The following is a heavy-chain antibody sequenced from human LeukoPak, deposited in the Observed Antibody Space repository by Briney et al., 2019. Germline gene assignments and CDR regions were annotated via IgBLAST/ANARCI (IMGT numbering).Heavy chain of an antibody. J-gene: IGHJ4*02. Sequence: GGSLRLSCAASGFTFSSYAMSWVRQAPGKGLEWVSAISGSGGSTYYADSVKGRFTISRDNSKNTLYLQMNSLRAEDTAVYYCAKVNIVVVVAAPFDYWGQGTLVTVSS. CDR2: ISGSGGST. CDR3: AKVNIVVVVAAPFDY. CDR1: GFTFSSYA. D-gene: IGHD2-15*01. V-gene: IGHV3-23*01.